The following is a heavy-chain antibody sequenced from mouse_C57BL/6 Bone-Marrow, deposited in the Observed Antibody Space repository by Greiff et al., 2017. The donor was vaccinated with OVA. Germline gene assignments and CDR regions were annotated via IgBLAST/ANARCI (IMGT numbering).Heavy chain of an antibody. CDR3: ARSNWDGFAY. J-gene: IGHJ3*01. CDR1: GYAFTNYL. CDR2: INPGSGGT. Sequence: VKLMESGAELVRPGTSVKVSCKASGYAFTNYLIEWVKQRPGQGLEWIGVINPGSGGTNYNEKFKGKATLTADKSSSTAYMQLSSLTSEDSAVYFCARSNWDGFAYWGQGTLVTVSA. V-gene: IGHV1-54*01. D-gene: IGHD4-1*01.